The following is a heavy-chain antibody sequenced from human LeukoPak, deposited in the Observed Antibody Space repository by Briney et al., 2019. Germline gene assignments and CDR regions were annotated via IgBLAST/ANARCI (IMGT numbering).Heavy chain of an antibody. Sequence: SETPSLTCAVYGGSFSGYYWSWIRQPPGKGLEWIGEINHSGSTNYNPSLKSRVTISVDTSKNQFSLKLSSVTAADTAVYYCASPRGYSYGSRTDDDYWGQGTLVTVSS. CDR2: INHSGST. CDR1: GGSFSGYY. CDR3: ASPRGYSYGSRTDDDY. D-gene: IGHD5-18*01. J-gene: IGHJ4*02. V-gene: IGHV4-34*01.